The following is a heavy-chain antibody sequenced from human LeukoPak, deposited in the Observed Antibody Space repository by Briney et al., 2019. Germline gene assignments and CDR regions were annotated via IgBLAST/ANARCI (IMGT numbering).Heavy chain of an antibody. CDR1: GGSISSYY. V-gene: IGHV4-59*01. Sequence: SETLSLTRTVSGGSISSYYWSWIRQPPGKGLEWIGYIYYSGSTNYNPSLKSRVTISVDTSKNQFSLKLSSVTAADTAVYYCARDRLLMGYGSGSRYFDYWGQGTLVTVSS. CDR2: IYYSGST. D-gene: IGHD3-10*01. J-gene: IGHJ4*02. CDR3: ARDRLLMGYGSGSRYFDY.